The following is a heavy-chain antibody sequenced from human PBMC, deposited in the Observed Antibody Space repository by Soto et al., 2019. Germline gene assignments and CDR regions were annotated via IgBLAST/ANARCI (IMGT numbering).Heavy chain of an antibody. CDR1: GGSISSSY. J-gene: IGHJ5*02. V-gene: IGHV4-59*01. CDR2: LYHSGST. Sequence: PSETLSLTCTVSGGSISSSYWCWIRQPPGKGLEWIGYLYHSGSTNYNPSLRSRVSISVDTSKNQFSLTLSSVTAADTAVYYCARTYGSGNWFDPWGQGTLVT. CDR3: ARTYGSGNWFDP. D-gene: IGHD3-10*01.